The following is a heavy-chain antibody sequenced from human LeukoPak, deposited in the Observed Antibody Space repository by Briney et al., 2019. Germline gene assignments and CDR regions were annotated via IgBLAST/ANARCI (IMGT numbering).Heavy chain of an antibody. Sequence: PSETLSLTCTVSGGSISSSSYYWGWIRQPPWKGLEWIGSIYYSGSTYYNPSLKSRVTISVDTSKNQFSLKLSSVTAADTAVYYCARRVRDGYNFGFVGVANLFDPWGQGTLVTVSS. J-gene: IGHJ5*02. D-gene: IGHD5-24*01. CDR2: IYYSGST. CDR3: ARRVRDGYNFGFVGVANLFDP. CDR1: GGSISSSSYY. V-gene: IGHV4-39*01.